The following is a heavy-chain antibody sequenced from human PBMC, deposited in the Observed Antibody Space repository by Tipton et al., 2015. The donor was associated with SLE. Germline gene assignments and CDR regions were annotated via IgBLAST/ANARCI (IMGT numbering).Heavy chain of an antibody. D-gene: IGHD5-18*01. Sequence: TLSLTCSVSGGSIRSYYWSWIRQPPGKGLEWIGHIYKSGSTNYNPSLKSRVTISMDTSKNQVSLRLNSVTAADTAVYYCAKGYGMGNYYYMDVWGKGTSVIVSS. V-gene: IGHV4-59*03. CDR2: IYKSGST. CDR1: GGSIRSYY. CDR3: AKGYGMGNYYYMDV. J-gene: IGHJ6*03.